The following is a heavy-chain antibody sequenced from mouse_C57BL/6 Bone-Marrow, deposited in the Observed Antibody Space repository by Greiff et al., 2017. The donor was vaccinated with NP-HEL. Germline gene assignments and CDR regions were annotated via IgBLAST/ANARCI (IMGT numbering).Heavy chain of an antibody. Sequence: QVQLQQPGAELVKPGASVKLSCKASGYTFTSYWMHWVKQRPGQGLEWIGMIHPNSGSTNYNEKFKSKATLTVDKSSSKAYMQLSSLTSEDSAVYYCARPGSSYFYAMDYWGQGTSVTVSS. CDR3: ARPGSSYFYAMDY. D-gene: IGHD1-1*01. CDR1: GYTFTSYW. V-gene: IGHV1-64*01. CDR2: IHPNSGST. J-gene: IGHJ4*01.